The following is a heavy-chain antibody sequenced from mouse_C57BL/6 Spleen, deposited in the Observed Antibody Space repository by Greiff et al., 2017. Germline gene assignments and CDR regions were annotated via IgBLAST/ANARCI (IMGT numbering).Heavy chain of an antibody. D-gene: IGHD1-1*01. CDR1: GYSFTSYY. CDR3: ARWYYGYFDY. J-gene: IGHJ2*01. Sequence: QVQLKESGPELVKPGASVKISCKASGYSFTSYYIHWVKQRPGQGLEWIGWIYPGSGNTKYNEKFKGKATLTADTSSSTAYMQLSSLTSEDSAVYYCARWYYGYFDYWGQGTTLTVSS. CDR2: IYPGSGNT. V-gene: IGHV1-66*01.